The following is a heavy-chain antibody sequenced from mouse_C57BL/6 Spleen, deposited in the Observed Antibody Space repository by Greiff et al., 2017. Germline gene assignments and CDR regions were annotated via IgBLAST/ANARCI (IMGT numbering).Heavy chain of an antibody. CDR3: ARSGFDY. CDR1: GFTFSDYG. V-gene: IGHV5-17*01. J-gene: IGHJ2*01. CDR2: ISSGSSTI. Sequence: EVQLVESGGGLVKPGGSLKLSCAASGFTFSDYGMHWVRQAPEMGLEWVAYISSGSSTIYYADTVKGRFTISRDNAKNTLFLQMTSLRSEDTAMYYCARSGFDYWGQGTTLTVSS. D-gene: IGHD4-1*01.